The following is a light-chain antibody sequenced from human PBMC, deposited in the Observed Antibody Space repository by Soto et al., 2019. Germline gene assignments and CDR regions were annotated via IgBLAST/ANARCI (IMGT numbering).Light chain of an antibody. Sequence: DIQMTQSPSSLSASVGDRVTITCRASQSISNYLNWYLHKRGTAPKLLIYAASSLQSAVPSRFSGSASCTDFTFTISSLQPDDVATSYCQHGYSTPYTFGQGTKLEIK. CDR2: AAS. J-gene: IGKJ2*01. CDR1: QSISNY. V-gene: IGKV1-39*01. CDR3: QHGYSTPYT.